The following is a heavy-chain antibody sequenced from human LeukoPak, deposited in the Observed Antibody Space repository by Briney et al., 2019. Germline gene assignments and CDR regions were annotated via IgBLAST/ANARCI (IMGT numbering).Heavy chain of an antibody. CDR2: ITSSSTYI. J-gene: IGHJ4*02. CDR1: GFTFSSYS. CDR3: ARDLLEGDFSSGPDY. V-gene: IGHV3-21*01. D-gene: IGHD6-19*01. Sequence: GGSLRLSCAASGFTFSSYSMNWVRQAPGKGLGWVSSITSSSTYIYYADSVKGRFTISRDNAKNSLYLQMNSLRAEDTAVYYCARDLLEGDFSSGPDYWGQGTLVTVSS.